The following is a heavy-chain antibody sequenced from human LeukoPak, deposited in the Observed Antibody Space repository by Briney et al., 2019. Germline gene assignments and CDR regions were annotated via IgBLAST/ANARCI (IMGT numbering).Heavy chain of an antibody. CDR1: GFTFTKYA. CDR2: IYSGGST. V-gene: IGHV3-53*01. Sequence: GGSLRLSCAGAGFTFTKYAMSWVRQAPGKGLEWVSVIYSGGSTYYADSVKGRFTISRDNSKNTLYLQMNSLRAEDTAVYYCARGLGFGELLFDYWGQGTLVTVSS. CDR3: ARGLGFGELLFDY. J-gene: IGHJ4*02. D-gene: IGHD3-10*01.